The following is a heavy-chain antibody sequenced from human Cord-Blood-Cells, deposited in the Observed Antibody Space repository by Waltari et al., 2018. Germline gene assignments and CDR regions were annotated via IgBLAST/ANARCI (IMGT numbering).Heavy chain of an antibody. Sequence: QVQLVQSGAEVKKPGDSVKVSCKASGYTFTSYDINWVRQATGQGLEWMGWMNPNSGNTGYAQKFQGRVTITRNTSISTAYMELSSLRSEDTAVYYCARRYYYGSGSYYNFDYWGQGTLVTVSS. CDR3: ARRYYYGSGSYYNFDY. CDR1: GYTFTSYD. CDR2: MNPNSGNT. V-gene: IGHV1-8*03. D-gene: IGHD3-10*01. J-gene: IGHJ4*02.